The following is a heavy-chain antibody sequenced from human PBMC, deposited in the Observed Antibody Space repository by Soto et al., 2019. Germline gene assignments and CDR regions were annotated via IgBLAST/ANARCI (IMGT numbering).Heavy chain of an antibody. CDR3: ARLTYYDSTGFFDY. J-gene: IGHJ4*02. V-gene: IGHV4-59*01. D-gene: IGHD3-22*01. CDR2: TYHSGAT. CDR1: GASIRSFH. Sequence: ETQSLTCRVSGASIRSFHWSWIRQPPGGGLGWIGYTYHSGATKYSPSLESRVSISVDTSNNRFSLKLSSVTAADTAVYYCARLTYYDSTGFFDYWGQGTLVNVAS.